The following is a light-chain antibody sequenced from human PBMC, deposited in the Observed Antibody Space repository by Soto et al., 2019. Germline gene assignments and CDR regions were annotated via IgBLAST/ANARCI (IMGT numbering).Light chain of an antibody. CDR2: GAS. V-gene: IGKV3-20*01. J-gene: IGKJ4*01. Sequence: EIVMTQSPDTLSVSPGERATLSCRASQSVRRNLAWYQQRPGQAPRLLIYGASTRATGIPARFSGSGSGTDFTLTISRLEPEDFAVYYCQQYGSSPLLTFGGGTKVEIK. CDR1: QSVRRN. CDR3: QQYGSSPLLT.